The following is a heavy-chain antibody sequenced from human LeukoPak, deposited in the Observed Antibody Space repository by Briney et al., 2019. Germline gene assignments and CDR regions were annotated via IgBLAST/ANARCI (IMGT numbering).Heavy chain of an antibody. Sequence: GGPLRLSCSASGFTFSSYAMHCVRQPPGKALEYFSAISSNEGSTHYAASVKGRFTISRDNSQNTLYLQMSSLIAEDTAVYYCVKDHVLRYFDWLFHFFDYWGQGTLVTVSS. CDR1: GFTFSSYA. J-gene: IGHJ4*02. CDR3: VKDHVLRYFDWLFHFFDY. V-gene: IGHV3-64D*06. D-gene: IGHD3-9*01. CDR2: ISSNEGST.